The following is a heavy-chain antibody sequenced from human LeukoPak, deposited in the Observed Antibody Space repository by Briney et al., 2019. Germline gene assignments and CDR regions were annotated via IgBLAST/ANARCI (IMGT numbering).Heavy chain of an antibody. J-gene: IGHJ5*02. Sequence: GGSLRLSCAASGFTFSSYGMHWVRQAPGKGLEWVAFIRYDGSNKNYADSVKGRFTISRDNSKNTLYLQMNSLRAEDTAVYYCAKGWGSGWYLNSWGQGTLVTVSS. CDR3: AKGWGSGWYLNS. D-gene: IGHD6-19*01. V-gene: IGHV3-30*02. CDR2: IRYDGSNK. CDR1: GFTFSSYG.